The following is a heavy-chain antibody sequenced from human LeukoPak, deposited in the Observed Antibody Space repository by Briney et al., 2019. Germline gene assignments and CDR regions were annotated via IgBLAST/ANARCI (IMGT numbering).Heavy chain of an antibody. Sequence: GGSLRLSCAASGFTFSSYGMHWVRQAPGKGLEWVALILYNGDNKYYADPVKGRFTISRDNSKNTLYLQMDSLRPEDTAVYYCATTVYGNSLLGGYWGQGTLVTVSS. V-gene: IGHV3-30*19. D-gene: IGHD3-16*01. J-gene: IGHJ4*02. CDR2: ILYNGDNK. CDR3: ATTVYGNSLLGGY. CDR1: GFTFSSYG.